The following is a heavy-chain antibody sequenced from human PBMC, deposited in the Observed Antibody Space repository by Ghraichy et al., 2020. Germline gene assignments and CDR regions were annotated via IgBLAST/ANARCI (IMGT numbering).Heavy chain of an antibody. D-gene: IGHD6-6*01. CDR2: LYSGGTT. V-gene: IGHV3-53*04. CDR3: ARNEGIAARPMVWYLDL. J-gene: IGHJ2*01. CDR1: GFTLSDSY. Sequence: GGSLRLSCSASGFTLSDSYMTWVRQSPGKGLEWVSILYSGGTTYYADSVRGRFTVSRHNSRTTMYLQMRNLRREDTAVYYCARNEGIAARPMVWYLDLWGRGTLVTVSS.